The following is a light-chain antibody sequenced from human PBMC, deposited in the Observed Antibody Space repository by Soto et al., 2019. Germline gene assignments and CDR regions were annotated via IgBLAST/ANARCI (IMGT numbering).Light chain of an antibody. CDR3: SSYTSGFYV. CDR2: DVS. V-gene: IGLV2-14*01. J-gene: IGLJ1*01. CDR1: SSDAGGYNY. Sequence: QSVLTQPASVSGSPGQSITISCTGTSSDAGGYNYVSWYQQHPGKAPKLMIYDVSDRPSGVSNRFSGSKSGNTASLTISGLQAEDEADYYCSSYTSGFYVFGTGTKVTVL.